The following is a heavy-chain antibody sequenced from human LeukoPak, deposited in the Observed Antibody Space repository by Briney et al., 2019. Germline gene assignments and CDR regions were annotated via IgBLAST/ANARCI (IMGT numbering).Heavy chain of an antibody. J-gene: IGHJ4*02. V-gene: IGHV4-34*01. CDR2: INHSGST. Sequence: KPSETLSLTCAVYGGSFSGYYWSWIRQPPGKGLEWIGEINHSGSTNYNPSLKSRVTISVDTSKNQFSLKLSSVTAADTAVYYCARGVDYDILTGSPRFDYWGQGTLVTVSS. CDR1: GGSFSGYY. D-gene: IGHD3-9*01. CDR3: ARGVDYDILTGSPRFDY.